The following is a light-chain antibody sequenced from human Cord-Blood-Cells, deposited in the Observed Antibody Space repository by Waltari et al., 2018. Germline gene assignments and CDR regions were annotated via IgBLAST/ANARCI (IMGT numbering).Light chain of an antibody. J-gene: IGKJ4*01. V-gene: IGKV1-39*01. CDR2: AES. CDR3: QQSYSTPLT. CDR1: QSISSY. Sequence: DIQMTQSPFSLSASVGDRVTITCRASQSISSYLNWYQQKPGKAPKLLIYAESSLQSGVPSRFSGSGSGTDFTLTISSLQPEDFATYYCQQSYSTPLTFGGGTKVEIK.